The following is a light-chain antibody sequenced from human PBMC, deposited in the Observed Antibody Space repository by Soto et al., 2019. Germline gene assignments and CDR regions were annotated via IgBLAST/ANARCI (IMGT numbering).Light chain of an antibody. CDR2: EVS. J-gene: IGLJ2*01. Sequence: QSVLTQPASVSGSPGQSITISCTGTSGDVGGYNYVSWYQQQPGKAPKLMIYEVSNRPSGVSNSVSGSKSGNTASLTISGLQAEDEADYYCRSYTSSSTVVFVGGTKRTVL. V-gene: IGLV2-14*01. CDR3: RSYTSSSTVV. CDR1: SGDVGGYNY.